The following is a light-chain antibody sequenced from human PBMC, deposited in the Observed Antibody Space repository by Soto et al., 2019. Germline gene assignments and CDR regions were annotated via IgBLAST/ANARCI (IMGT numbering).Light chain of an antibody. CDR3: SSYTTISSRDIV. Sequence: QSVLTQPASVSGSPGQSITISCTGTTSDIGAYNYVSWYQQIPGNAPKLIIYEVNHRPSGVSNRFSGSKSGSTASLTISRLQGEDEAHYYCSSYTTISSRDIVFGGGTKLTVL. J-gene: IGLJ2*01. CDR2: EVN. V-gene: IGLV2-14*01. CDR1: TSDIGAYNY.